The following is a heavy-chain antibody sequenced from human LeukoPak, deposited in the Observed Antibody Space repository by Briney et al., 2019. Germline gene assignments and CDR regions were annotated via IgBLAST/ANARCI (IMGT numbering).Heavy chain of an antibody. D-gene: IGHD3-3*01. CDR1: GYSFTSYW. Sequence: GESLKISCKGSGYSFTSYWIGWVRQMPGKGLEWMGIIYPGDSDTRYSPSFQGQFTISADKSISTAYLQWSSLKASDTAMYYCARSGAYYDFWSGSQSAYYFDYWGQGTLVTVSS. J-gene: IGHJ4*02. CDR2: IYPGDSDT. V-gene: IGHV5-51*03. CDR3: ARSGAYYDFWSGSQSAYYFDY.